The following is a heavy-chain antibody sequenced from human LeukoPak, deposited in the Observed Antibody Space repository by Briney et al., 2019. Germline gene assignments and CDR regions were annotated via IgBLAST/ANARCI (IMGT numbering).Heavy chain of an antibody. CDR1: GFTFTTYA. D-gene: IGHD1-26*01. CDR3: AKDRVGGSAWKMIDY. Sequence: GGSLRLSCAVSGFTFTTYAMIWGRQGPGKGLGWVSGIMGNGGGTYHADSVKGRFTLSRDNSTNTMYLQTSSLRAEHRVVYYCAKDRVGGSAWKMIDYWGQGTLVSVSS. CDR2: IMGNGGGT. V-gene: IGHV3-23*01. J-gene: IGHJ4*02.